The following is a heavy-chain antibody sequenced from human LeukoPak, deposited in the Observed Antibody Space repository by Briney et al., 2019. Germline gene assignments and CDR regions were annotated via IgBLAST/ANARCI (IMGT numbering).Heavy chain of an antibody. V-gene: IGHV4-34*01. CDR1: GESFSGYY. CDR2: INHSGST. D-gene: IGHD6-19*01. Sequence: KPSETLSLTCAVYGESFSGYYWSWLRQPPGKGLEWIGEINHSGSTNYNPSLKSRVTISVDTSKNEFSLKLSSVTAADTAVYYCARVAVAFDYWGQGTLVTVSS. CDR3: ARVAVAFDY. J-gene: IGHJ4*02.